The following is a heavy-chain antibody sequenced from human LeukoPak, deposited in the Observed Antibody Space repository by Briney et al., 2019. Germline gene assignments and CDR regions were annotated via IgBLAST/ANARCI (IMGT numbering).Heavy chain of an antibody. CDR2: IYSGGST. D-gene: IGHD2-2*01. CDR3: ARVVVVPAAPGPNDAFEI. Sequence: PGGSLRLSCAASGFTVSSNYMSWVRQAPGKGLEWVSVIYSGGSTYYADSVKGRFTISRDNSKNTLYLQMNSLRAEDTAVYYCARVVVVPAAPGPNDAFEIWGQGTMVTVSS. V-gene: IGHV3-66*02. CDR1: GFTVSSNY. J-gene: IGHJ3*02.